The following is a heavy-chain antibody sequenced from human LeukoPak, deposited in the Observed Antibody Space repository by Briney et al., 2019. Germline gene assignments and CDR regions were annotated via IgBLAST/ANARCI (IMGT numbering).Heavy chain of an antibody. D-gene: IGHD6-19*01. V-gene: IGHV3-30*02. Sequence: GGSLRLSCAASGFTFRNYGMFWVRQAPGKGLEWVAFIQNDGNNKYYADSVKGRFTISRDNSKNTLYLQMNSLRAEDTAVYYCAAGDGWLGDYWGQGTLVTVSS. CDR3: AAGDGWLGDY. J-gene: IGHJ4*02. CDR1: GFTFRNYG. CDR2: IQNDGNNK.